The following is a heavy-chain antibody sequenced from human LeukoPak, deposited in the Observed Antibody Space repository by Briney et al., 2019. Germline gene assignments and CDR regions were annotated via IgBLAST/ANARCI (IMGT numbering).Heavy chain of an antibody. CDR3: ARLPTGYPNWFDP. Sequence: SETLSLTCTVSGASINSSPYSWGWIRQPPGKGLEWIGTISYNTNTYYNPSLKSRVTISVDTSKNQFSLKLSSVTAADTAVYYCARLPTGYPNWFDPWGQGTLVTVSS. V-gene: IGHV4-39*01. J-gene: IGHJ5*02. CDR2: ISYNTNT. D-gene: IGHD3-9*01. CDR1: GASINSSPYS.